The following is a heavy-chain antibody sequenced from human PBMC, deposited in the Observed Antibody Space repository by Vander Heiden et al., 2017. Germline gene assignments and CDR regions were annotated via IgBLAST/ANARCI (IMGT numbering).Heavy chain of an antibody. D-gene: IGHD5-18*01. V-gene: IGHV1-2*02. CDR2: INPNSGGT. J-gene: IGHJ6*02. Sequence: VQLVQSGAGVKKPGASVKVSCKASGYTFTGYYMHRVRQAPGQGLEWMGWINPNSGGTNYAQKFQGRVTMTRDTSISTAYMELSRLRSDDTAVYYCARVGGRIQLWIRDRGEYYYYYGMDVWGQGTTVTVSS. CDR1: GYTFTGYY. CDR3: ARVGGRIQLWIRDRGEYYYYYGMDV.